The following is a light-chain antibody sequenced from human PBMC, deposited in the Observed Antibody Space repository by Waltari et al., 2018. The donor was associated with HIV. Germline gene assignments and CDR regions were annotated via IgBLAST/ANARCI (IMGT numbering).Light chain of an antibody. CDR3: QQYEASPPMYT. Sequence: EPVLTQSPGTLSLSSGERAPLSCRASQTINRNYLAWYQHKPGLPPRLLIYDASTRAAGIPDRFSGGGSGTDFTLTISRLEPEDFAIYFCQQYEASPPMYTFGQGTRLEV. J-gene: IGKJ2*01. CDR1: QTINRNY. CDR2: DAS. V-gene: IGKV3-20*01.